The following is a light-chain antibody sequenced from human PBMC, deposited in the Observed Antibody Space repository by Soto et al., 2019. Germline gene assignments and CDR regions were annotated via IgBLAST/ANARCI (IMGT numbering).Light chain of an antibody. J-gene: IGLJ2*01. V-gene: IGLV2-14*01. Sequence: QSVLTQPASVSGSPGHSITVSCIGTSSDVGSYYSVSWYQQHPGKAPKLIIYAVTERPSGVSDRFSGSKSGNTASLTISGLQAEDEADYYCSSYTTSSTRVFGGGTKLTVL. CDR1: SSDVGSYYS. CDR3: SSYTTSSTRV. CDR2: AVT.